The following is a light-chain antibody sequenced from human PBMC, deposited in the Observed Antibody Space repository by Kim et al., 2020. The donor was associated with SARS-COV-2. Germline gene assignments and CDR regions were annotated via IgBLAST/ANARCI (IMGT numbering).Light chain of an antibody. Sequence: VSPRQTARITCSGDVLAKKYARWFQQKPGQAAVLVIYKDSERPSGIPERFSGSSSGTTVTLTISGAQVEDEADYYCYSAADNNLRVFGGGTQLTVL. J-gene: IGLJ3*02. CDR1: VLAKKY. CDR3: YSAADNNLRV. V-gene: IGLV3-27*01. CDR2: KDS.